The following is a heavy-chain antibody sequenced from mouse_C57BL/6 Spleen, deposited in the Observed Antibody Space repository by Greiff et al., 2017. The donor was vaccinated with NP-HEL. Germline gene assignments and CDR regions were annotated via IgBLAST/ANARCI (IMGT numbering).Heavy chain of an antibody. V-gene: IGHV1-82*01. CDR3: ARDSYYAMDY. CDR2: IYPGDGDT. CDR1: GYAFSSSW. J-gene: IGHJ4*01. Sequence: VKLVESGPELVKPGASVKISCKASGYAFSSSWMNWVKQRPGKGLEWIGRIYPGDGDTNYNGKFKGKATLTADKSSSTAYMQLSSLTSEDSAVYFCARDSYYAMDYWGQGTSVTVSS.